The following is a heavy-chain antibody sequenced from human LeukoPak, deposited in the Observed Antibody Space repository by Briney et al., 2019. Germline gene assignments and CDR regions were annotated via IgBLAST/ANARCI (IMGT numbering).Heavy chain of an antibody. J-gene: IGHJ6*02. CDR3: AKDIAAADV. V-gene: IGHV3-30*02. Sequence: GSLRLFCAASGFNFNGRGQPLVRQGSGQGLEWVAFIRYDGSNKFYADSVKGRSTISRDNSKNTLYLQMNSLTAEDTAVYYCAKDIAAADVWGQGTTVTVSS. D-gene: IGHD6-13*01. CDR1: GFNFNGRG. CDR2: IRYDGSNK.